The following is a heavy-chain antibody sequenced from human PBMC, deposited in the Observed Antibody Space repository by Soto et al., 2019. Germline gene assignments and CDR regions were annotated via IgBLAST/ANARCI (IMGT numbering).Heavy chain of an antibody. CDR1: GYTFTSYD. CDR3: ARGLSGMTFGGYYYYYYYGMDV. J-gene: IGHJ6*02. V-gene: IGHV1-8*01. CDR2: MNPNSGNT. Sequence: ASVKVSCKASGYTFTSYDINWVRQATGQGLEWMGWMNPNSGNTGYAQKFQGRVTMTRNTSISTAYMELSSLRSEDTAVYYRARGLSGMTFGGYYYYYYYGMDVWGQGTTVTVSS. D-gene: IGHD1-26*01.